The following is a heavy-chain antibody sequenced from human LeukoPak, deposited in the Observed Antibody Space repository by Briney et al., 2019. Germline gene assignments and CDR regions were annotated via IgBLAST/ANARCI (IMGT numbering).Heavy chain of an antibody. V-gene: IGHV3-23*01. Sequence: PGGSLRLSCAASGFTFSSYAMSWVRQAPGKGLEWVSAISGSGGSTYYADPVKGRFTISRDNSKNTLYLQMNSLRAEDTAVYYCARGSVQLRKSAFDIWGQGTMVTVSS. CDR3: ARGSVQLRKSAFDI. J-gene: IGHJ3*02. CDR2: ISGSGGST. CDR1: GFTFSSYA. D-gene: IGHD2-2*01.